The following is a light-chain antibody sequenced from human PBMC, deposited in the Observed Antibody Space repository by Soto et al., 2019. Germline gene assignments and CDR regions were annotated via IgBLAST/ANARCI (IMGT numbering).Light chain of an antibody. V-gene: IGKV3-11*01. Sequence: EIVLTQSPATLSSFPGDRVTLSCRASQYINTRLAWYQHRPGQAPRLLIYQTSLRAAGIPARFSASGSGTAFTLTISDVQPEDFALYYCHQRQSWPRTFGQGTTVDI. CDR1: QYINTR. CDR3: HQRQSWPRT. J-gene: IGKJ1*01. CDR2: QTS.